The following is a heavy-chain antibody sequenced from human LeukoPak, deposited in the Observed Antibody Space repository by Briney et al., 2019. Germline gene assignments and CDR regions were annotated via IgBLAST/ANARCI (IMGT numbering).Heavy chain of an antibody. Sequence: SETLSLTCAVYGGSFSGYYWSWIRQPPGKGLEWIGEINHSGSTNYNPSLKSRVTISVDTSKNQFSLKLSSVTAADTAVYYCARDAIPLTYDYWGQGTLVTVSS. V-gene: IGHV4-34*01. CDR2: INHSGST. CDR1: GGSFSGYY. CDR3: ARDAIPLTYDY. D-gene: IGHD2-21*01. J-gene: IGHJ4*02.